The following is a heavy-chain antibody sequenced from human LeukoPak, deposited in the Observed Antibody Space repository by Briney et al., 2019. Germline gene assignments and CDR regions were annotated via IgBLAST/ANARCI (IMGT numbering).Heavy chain of an antibody. V-gene: IGHV3-53*01. CDR3: ARDTAYDSSGYYSPHFDY. CDR2: IYSGGST. CDR1: GFTVSSNY. J-gene: IGHJ4*02. Sequence: PGGSLRLSCAASGFTVSSNYMSWVRQAPGKGLEWVSVIYSGGSTYYADSVKGRFTISRDNSKNTLYLQMNSLRAEDTAVYYCARDTAYDSSGYYSPHFDYWGQGTLVTVSS. D-gene: IGHD3-22*01.